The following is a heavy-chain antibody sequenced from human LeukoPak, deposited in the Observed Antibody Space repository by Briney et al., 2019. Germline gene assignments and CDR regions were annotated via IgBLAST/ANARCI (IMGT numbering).Heavy chain of an antibody. D-gene: IGHD3-10*01. CDR1: GGTFSSYA. CDR2: IIPIFGTA. CDR3: AREMVRGVINCFDY. Sequence: SVKVSCKASGGTFSSYAISWVRQAPGQGLEWMGGIIPIFGTANYAQKFQGRVTITADKSTSTAYMELSSLRSEDTAVYYCAREMVRGVINCFDYWGQGTLITVSS. J-gene: IGHJ4*02. V-gene: IGHV1-69*06.